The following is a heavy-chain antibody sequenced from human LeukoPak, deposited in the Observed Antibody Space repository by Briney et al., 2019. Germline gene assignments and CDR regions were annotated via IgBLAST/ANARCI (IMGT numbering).Heavy chain of an antibody. CDR1: GYSFTSYW. CDR3: ARGENTVTIRDNYLDY. J-gene: IGHJ4*02. Sequence: GESLKISCKGSGYSFTSYWIGWLHRMPGKDREWMGSIYPCDADTRYSPSFQGQVTISADKSISPSSLQWSCVKAADPALNYCARGENTVTIRDNYLDYWGQGTLVTVSS. D-gene: IGHD4-17*01. CDR2: IYPCDADT. V-gene: IGHV5-51*07.